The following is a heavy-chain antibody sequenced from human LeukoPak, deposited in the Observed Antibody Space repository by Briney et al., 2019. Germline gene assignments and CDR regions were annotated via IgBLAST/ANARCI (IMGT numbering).Heavy chain of an antibody. CDR2: IYHSGST. CDR3: ARSAGVVVIYYFDY. J-gene: IGHJ4*02. V-gene: IGHV4-38-2*01. CDR1: GYSISSGYY. D-gene: IGHD3-22*01. Sequence: SETLSLTCAVSGYSISSGYYWGWIRQPPGKGLEWIGSIYHSGSTYYTPSLKSRVTISVDTSKNQFSLKLSSVTAGDRAVYYCARSAGVVVIYYFDYWGQGTLVTVSS.